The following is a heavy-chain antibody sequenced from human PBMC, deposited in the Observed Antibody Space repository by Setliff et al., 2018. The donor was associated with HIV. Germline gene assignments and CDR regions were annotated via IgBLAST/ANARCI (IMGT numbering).Heavy chain of an antibody. J-gene: IGHJ6*02. Sequence: SETLSLTCSVYGGALSSHYWGWIRQPPGRGLEWIGTISDSGSTNYNASLKSRISMSLDTSKNQFSLKVTSVTAADTGVYYCARHNVIKKLGDLIYDYFYYGMDVWGQGTTVTVSS. V-gene: IGHV4-59*11. D-gene: IGHD2-21*01. CDR3: ARHNVIKKLGDLIYDYFYYGMDV. CDR1: GGALSSHY. CDR2: ISDSGST.